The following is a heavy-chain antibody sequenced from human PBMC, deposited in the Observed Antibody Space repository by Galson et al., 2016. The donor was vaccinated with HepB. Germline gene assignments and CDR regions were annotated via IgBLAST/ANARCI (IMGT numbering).Heavy chain of an antibody. CDR2: IYYRRTT. Sequence: TLSLTCAVSGGSVNNDHYYWSWVRQLPDKGLEWIGFIYYRRTTYYNPSLKSRLTISLDTSENQFSLRLSSATAADTAVYYCARVQTGMIYSFDYWGQGTLVTVSS. D-gene: IGHD1-1*01. J-gene: IGHJ4*02. CDR1: GGSVNNDHYY. CDR3: ARVQTGMIYSFDY. V-gene: IGHV4-31*11.